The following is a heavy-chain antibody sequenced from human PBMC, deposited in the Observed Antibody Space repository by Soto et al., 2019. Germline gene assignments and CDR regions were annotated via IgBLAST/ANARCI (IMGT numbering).Heavy chain of an antibody. D-gene: IGHD2-21*01. Sequence: QVRLVQSGAEVKKPGASVKVSCRASGYIFPDYGISWVRQAPGQGLEWMGWVSPYTGETKYAQKFQGRVTMTTNRSTYTAYMELTSLRSDDSAVYYCTRYAPPYGPTYFDFWGQGTLVTVSS. CDR3: TRYAPPYGPTYFDF. V-gene: IGHV1-18*01. CDR1: GYIFPDYG. J-gene: IGHJ4*02. CDR2: VSPYTGET.